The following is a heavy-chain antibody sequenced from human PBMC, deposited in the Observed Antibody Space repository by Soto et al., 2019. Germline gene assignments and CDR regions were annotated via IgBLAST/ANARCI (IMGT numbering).Heavy chain of an antibody. D-gene: IGHD3-10*01. CDR2: VHHSWGS. V-gene: IGHV4-59*08. CDR3: ARQGFGPLHGLVDV. Sequence: QVQLQESGPGLVKPSETMSLSCTVSGGSISSYYWSWFRQSPGKRMEWIGYVHHSWGSSYNPSLPGRVAISLDTSKSQFSLKVTSVTATATAVYYCARQGFGPLHGLVDVWGQGTTVTVSS. CDR1: GGSISSYY. J-gene: IGHJ6*02.